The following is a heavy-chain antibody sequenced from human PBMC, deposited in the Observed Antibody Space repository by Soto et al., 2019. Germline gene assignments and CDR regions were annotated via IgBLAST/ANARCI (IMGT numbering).Heavy chain of an antibody. CDR1: GYTFTSYG. CDR3: ARVYCTNGVRPTGLDP. V-gene: IGHV1-18*01. Sequence: ASVKVSCKASGYTFTSYGISWVRQAPGQGLEWMGWISAYNGNTNYAQKLQGRVTMTTDTSTSTAYMELRSLRSDDTAVYYCARVYCTNGVRPTGLDPWGQGTLVTVSS. CDR2: ISAYNGNT. J-gene: IGHJ5*02. D-gene: IGHD2-8*01.